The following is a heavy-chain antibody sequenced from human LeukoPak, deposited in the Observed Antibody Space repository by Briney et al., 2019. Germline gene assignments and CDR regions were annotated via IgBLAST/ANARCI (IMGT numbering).Heavy chain of an antibody. V-gene: IGHV1-46*01. J-gene: IGHJ5*02. CDR1: GYTFTSYY. CDR3: ARVKLSRSSGYSTNWFDP. CDR2: INPSGGST. Sequence: ASVKVSCKASGYTFTSYYMHWVRQAPGQGPEWMGIINPSGGSTSYAQKFQGRVTMTRDTFTSTVYMELSSLRSEDTAVYYCARVKLSRSSGYSTNWFDPWGQGTLVTVSS. D-gene: IGHD6-13*01.